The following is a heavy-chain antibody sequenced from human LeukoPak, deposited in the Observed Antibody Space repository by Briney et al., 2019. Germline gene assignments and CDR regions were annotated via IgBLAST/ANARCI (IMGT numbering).Heavy chain of an antibody. V-gene: IGHV3-11*04. CDR3: ARADQWGDYYFDY. D-gene: IGHD2-21*01. J-gene: IGHJ4*02. CDR1: GFTFSDYY. Sequence: GGSLRLSCAASGFTFSDYYMSWIRQAPGKGLEWVSSISSLGSYIFYANSVKGRFTISRDNAQNSLFLQMNSLRVDDTAVYYCARADQWGDYYFDYWGQGTLVTVSS. CDR2: ISSLGSYI.